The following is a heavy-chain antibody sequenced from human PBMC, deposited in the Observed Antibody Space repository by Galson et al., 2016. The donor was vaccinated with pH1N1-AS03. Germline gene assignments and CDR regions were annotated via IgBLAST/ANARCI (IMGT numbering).Heavy chain of an antibody. CDR1: EGTFSNFG. CDR3: ARDNYYDTGAFYGHFDF. V-gene: IGHV1-69*06. Sequence: SVKVSCKASEGTFSNFGISWVRQAPGQGLEWMGGLIPIFGTANVAQEFKGRVTITADNLALSILRSDDTAVYYCARDNYYDTGAFYGHFDFWGQGTPLVVSS. CDR2: LIPIFGTA. D-gene: IGHD3-22*01. J-gene: IGHJ4*02.